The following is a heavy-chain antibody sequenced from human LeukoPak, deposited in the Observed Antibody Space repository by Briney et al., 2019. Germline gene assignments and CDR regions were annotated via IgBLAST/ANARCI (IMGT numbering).Heavy chain of an antibody. CDR2: ISGGGSTI. V-gene: IGHV3-11*04. CDR3: ARDLPDYYGSGSPDWLDP. CDR1: GFTFSDYY. Sequence: PGGSLRLSCAASGFTFSDYYMSWIRQAPGKGLEGVSNISGGGSTIYYADSVKGRFTISRDNAKNSLYLQMNSLRAEDTAVYYCARDLPDYYGSGSPDWLDPWGQGTLVTVSS. D-gene: IGHD3-10*01. J-gene: IGHJ5*02.